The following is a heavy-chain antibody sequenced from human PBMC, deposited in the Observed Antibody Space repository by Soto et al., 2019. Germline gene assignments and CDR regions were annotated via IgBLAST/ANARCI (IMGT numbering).Heavy chain of an antibody. J-gene: IGHJ5*02. CDR3: ARDPVALAGLKLEFDP. D-gene: IGHD1-1*01. CDR1: GGAISSEA. V-gene: IGHV1-69*01. CDR2: IIPIVGTA. Sequence: PVQVPCESRGGAISSEASSCVRQAPGQGLEWMGGIIPIVGTANYAQKFQGRVTITADESTSTDYMELSSLRSEDTAVYYCARDPVALAGLKLEFDPWVQGTRVPGSS.